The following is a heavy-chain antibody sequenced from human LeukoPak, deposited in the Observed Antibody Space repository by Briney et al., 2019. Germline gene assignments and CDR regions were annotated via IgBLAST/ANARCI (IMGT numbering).Heavy chain of an antibody. CDR3: ARGGIAARPPDY. Sequence: SETLSLTCAVYGGSFSGYYWSWIRQPPGKGLEWIGEINHSGSTDYNPSLKSRVTIPVDTSKNQFSLKLSSVTAADTAVYYCARGGIAARPPDYWGQGTLVTVSS. D-gene: IGHD6-6*01. J-gene: IGHJ4*02. CDR2: INHSGST. CDR1: GGSFSGYY. V-gene: IGHV4-34*01.